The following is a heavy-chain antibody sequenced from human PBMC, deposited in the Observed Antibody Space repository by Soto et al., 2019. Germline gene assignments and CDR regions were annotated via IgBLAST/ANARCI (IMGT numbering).Heavy chain of an antibody. Sequence: PGESLKISCKGSGYSFTSYWISWVRQMPGKGLEWMGRIDPSDSYTNYSPSFQGHVTISADKSISTAYLQWSSLKASDTAMYYCASPHPGYSSSWYSVSGAFDIWGQGTMVTVSS. V-gene: IGHV5-10-1*01. D-gene: IGHD6-13*01. J-gene: IGHJ3*02. CDR3: ASPHPGYSSSWYSVSGAFDI. CDR1: GYSFTSYW. CDR2: IDPSDSYT.